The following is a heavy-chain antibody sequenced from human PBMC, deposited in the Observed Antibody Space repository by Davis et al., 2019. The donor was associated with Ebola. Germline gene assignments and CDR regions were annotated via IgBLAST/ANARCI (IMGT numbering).Heavy chain of an antibody. J-gene: IGHJ4*02. CDR2: ISANNGNT. CDR3: AREGSGSPIPDNDFDY. Sequence: AASAKVSCKASAYTFTSYGISWVRQAPGQGLEWMGWISANNGNTNYAQKLQGRVTMTTDTSTSTAYMELRSLRTDDTAVYYCAREGSGSPIPDNDFDYWGQGTLVTVSS. D-gene: IGHD3-10*01. V-gene: IGHV1-18*01. CDR1: AYTFTSYG.